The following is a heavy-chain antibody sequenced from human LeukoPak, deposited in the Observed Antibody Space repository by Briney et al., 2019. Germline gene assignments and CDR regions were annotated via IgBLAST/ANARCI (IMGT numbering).Heavy chain of an antibody. CDR3: ARDHSNDDKSWWFDA. CDR2: INPDGGYT. J-gene: IGHJ5*02. V-gene: IGHV1-46*01. CDR1: GYSFTRHW. D-gene: IGHD3-9*01. Sequence: ASVKVSCQTSGYSFTRHWIHWVRQAPGQGLEWVGIINPDGGYTVYAQKFQGRVSVTRDMSSSTVYMELSRLRYEDTAVYYCARDHSNDDKSWWFDAWGQGTLVSVSA.